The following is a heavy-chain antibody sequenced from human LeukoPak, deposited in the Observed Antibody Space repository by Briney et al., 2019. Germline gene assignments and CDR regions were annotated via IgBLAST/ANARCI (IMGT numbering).Heavy chain of an antibody. V-gene: IGHV3-7*01. Sequence: GGSLRLSCAASGFNFTTYWMTWVRQAPGKGLEWVANIKEDGSEKYYVDSVEGRLAISRDNAKNSLYLQMNSLRAEDTAVYYCVSAPNSYYLDHWGQGTLVTVSS. CDR3: VSAPNSYYLDH. J-gene: IGHJ4*02. CDR2: IKEDGSEK. CDR1: GFNFTTYW.